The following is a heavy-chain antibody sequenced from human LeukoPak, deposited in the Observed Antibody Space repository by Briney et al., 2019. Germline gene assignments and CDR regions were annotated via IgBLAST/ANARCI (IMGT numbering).Heavy chain of an antibody. CDR2: INPNSGGT. CDR3: ARYSSARNAFDI. V-gene: IGHV1-2*06. J-gene: IGHJ3*02. D-gene: IGHD6-19*01. Sequence: ASVKVSCKASGYTFSTYPMNWVRQAPGQGLEWMGRINPNSGGTNYAQKFQGRVTMTRDTSISTAYMELSRLRSDDTAVYYCARYSSARNAFDIWGQGTMVTVSS. CDR1: GYTFSTYP.